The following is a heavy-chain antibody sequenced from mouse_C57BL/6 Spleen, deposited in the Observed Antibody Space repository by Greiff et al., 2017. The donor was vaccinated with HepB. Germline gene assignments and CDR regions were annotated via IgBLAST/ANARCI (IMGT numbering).Heavy chain of an antibody. V-gene: IGHV14-4*01. CDR1: GFNIKDDY. CDR2: IDPENGDT. J-gene: IGHJ1*03. CDR3: TITTHFDV. Sequence: VQLQQSGAELVRPGASVKLSCTASGFNIKDDYMHWVKQRPEQGLEWIGWIDPENGDTEYASKFQGKATITADTSSNTAYLQLSSLTSEDTAVYYCTITTHFDVWGTGTTVTVSS. D-gene: IGHD1-1*01.